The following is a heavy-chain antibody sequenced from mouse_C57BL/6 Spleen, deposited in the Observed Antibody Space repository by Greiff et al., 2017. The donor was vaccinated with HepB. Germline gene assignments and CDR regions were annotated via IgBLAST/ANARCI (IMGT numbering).Heavy chain of an antibody. CDR3: ARSEMGNYYAMDY. J-gene: IGHJ4*01. CDR2: IYPRSGNT. CDR1: GYTFTSYG. V-gene: IGHV1-81*01. Sequence: QVHVKQSGAELARPGASVKLSCKASGYTFTSYGISWVKQRTGQGLEWIGEIYPRSGNTYYNEKFKGKATLTADKSSSTAYMELRSLTSEDSAVYFCARSEMGNYYAMDYWGQGTSVTVSS. D-gene: IGHD2-1*01.